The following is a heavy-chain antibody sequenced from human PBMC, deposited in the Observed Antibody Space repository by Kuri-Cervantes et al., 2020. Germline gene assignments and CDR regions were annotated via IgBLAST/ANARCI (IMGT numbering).Heavy chain of an antibody. CDR1: GFTFSSYG. CDR3: AKDSLGWGGAVDY. V-gene: IGHV3-30*18. Sequence: GESLKISCAASGFTFSSYGMHWVRQAPGKGLEWVAVMSYDGSNNYYADSVKGRFTISRDNAKNSLYLQMNSLRAEDTALYYCAKDSLGWGGAVDYWGQGTLVTVSS. CDR2: MSYDGSNN. D-gene: IGHD3-16*01. J-gene: IGHJ4*02.